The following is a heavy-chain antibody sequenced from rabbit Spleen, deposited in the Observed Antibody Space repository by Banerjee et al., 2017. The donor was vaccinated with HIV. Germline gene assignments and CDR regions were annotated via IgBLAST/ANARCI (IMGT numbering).Heavy chain of an antibody. CDR1: GFSFNSGDD. CDR3: AREIVGSLGL. J-gene: IGHJ4*01. CDR2: IYAGSSSNT. V-gene: IGHV1S40*01. Sequence: QSLEESGGGLVKPGASLTLTCKASGFSFNSGDDMCWVRQAPGKGLEWIACIYAGSSSNTYSATWAKDQFTISKTSSTTVTLQMTSLTAADTATYFCAREIVGSLGLWGQGTLVTVS. D-gene: IGHD3-3*01.